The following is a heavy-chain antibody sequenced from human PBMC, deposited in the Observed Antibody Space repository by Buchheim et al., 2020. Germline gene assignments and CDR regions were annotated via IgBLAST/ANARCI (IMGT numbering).Heavy chain of an antibody. V-gene: IGHV5-10-1*01. J-gene: IGHJ5*02. Sequence: EVQLVQSGAEVKKPVESLRISCKGSGYSFTSYWISWVRQMPGQGLEWMGRIDPSDSYTNYSPSFQGHVTIPADKSISTAYLQWSSLKASDTAMYYCARHDSSSWYLVGNWFDPWGQGTL. CDR2: IDPSDSYT. CDR1: GYSFTSYW. D-gene: IGHD6-13*01. CDR3: ARHDSSSWYLVGNWFDP.